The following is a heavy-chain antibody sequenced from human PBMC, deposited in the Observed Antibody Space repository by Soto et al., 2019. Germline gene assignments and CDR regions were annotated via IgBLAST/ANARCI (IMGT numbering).Heavy chain of an antibody. V-gene: IGHV3-9*01. D-gene: IGHD6-19*01. J-gene: IGHJ4*02. CDR1: GFTFDDYA. CDR2: ISRNSGSI. Sequence: EVQLVESGGGLVQPGRSLRLSCAASGFTFDDYAMHWVRQAPGKGLEWVSGISRNSGSIGYADSVKGRFAISRDHAKNALYLQMNSLRAEDTALYYCAKELPHIVVAGLDYCGQGTLVTVSS. CDR3: AKELPHIVVAGLDY.